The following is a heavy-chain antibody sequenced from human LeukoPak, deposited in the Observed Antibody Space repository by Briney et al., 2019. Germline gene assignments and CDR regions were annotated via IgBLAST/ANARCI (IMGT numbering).Heavy chain of an antibody. V-gene: IGHV4-34*01. Sequence: SETLSLTCAVYGGSFSGYYWSWIRQPPGKGLEWIGEINHSGSTNYNPSLKSRVTISVDTSKNQFSLKLSSVTAADTAVYYCARDTYYYDSSGYKPLDYWGQGTLVTVSS. CDR3: ARDTYYYDSSGYKPLDY. D-gene: IGHD3-22*01. CDR1: GGSFSGYY. J-gene: IGHJ4*02. CDR2: INHSGST.